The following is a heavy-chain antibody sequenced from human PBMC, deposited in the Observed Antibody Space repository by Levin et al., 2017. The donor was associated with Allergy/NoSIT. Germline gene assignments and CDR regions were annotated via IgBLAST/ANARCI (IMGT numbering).Heavy chain of an antibody. J-gene: IGHJ5*02. Sequence: HPGESLKISCAASGFTFSNYGMHWVRQAPGKGLEWVAVISYDGRHKKSADFLKGRFAISRDNSKNTLYLQMNSLRADDTGGYYCGGSYCSSIACQLDHWGKGTLVTVSS. CDR3: GGSYCSSIACQLDH. V-gene: IGHV3-30*03. CDR2: ISYDGRHK. CDR1: GFTFSNYG. D-gene: IGHD2-2*01.